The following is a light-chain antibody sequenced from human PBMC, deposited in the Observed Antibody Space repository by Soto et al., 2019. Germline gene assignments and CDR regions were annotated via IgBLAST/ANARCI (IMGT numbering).Light chain of an antibody. Sequence: AIRMTQSPSSFSASTGDRASLSCRATQDIGTYLAWYQQIPGKAPTLLIYDASTLQTGVPSRFSGSGSGTDFTLTISNLQPDDFATYYCQQYESYSPWTFGQGTKVDIK. V-gene: IGKV1-8*01. CDR2: DAS. J-gene: IGKJ1*01. CDR1: QDIGTY. CDR3: QQYESYSPWT.